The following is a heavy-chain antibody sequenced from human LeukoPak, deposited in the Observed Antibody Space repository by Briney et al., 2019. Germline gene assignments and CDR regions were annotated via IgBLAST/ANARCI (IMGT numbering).Heavy chain of an antibody. CDR2: INPNSGGT. Sequence: ASVKVSCKASGYTFTGYYMHWVRQAPGQGLEWMGWINPNSGGTNYAQKFQGRVTMTRDTSISTAYMELSRLRSDDTAVYYCARMGWGDSREYYFDYWGQGTLVTVSS. V-gene: IGHV1-2*02. J-gene: IGHJ4*02. CDR3: ARMGWGDSREYYFDY. CDR1: GYTFTGYY. D-gene: IGHD3-22*01.